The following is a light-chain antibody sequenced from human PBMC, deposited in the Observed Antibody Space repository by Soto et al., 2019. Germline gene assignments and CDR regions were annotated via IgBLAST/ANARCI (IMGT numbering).Light chain of an antibody. V-gene: IGLV2-8*01. Sequence: QSALTQPPSASGSPGQSVTIPCTGTSSDVGDYNYVSWYQQHPGKVPKLIIYEVNKRPSGVPDRFSGSKSGNTASLTVSGLQAEDEADYYCCSYAGSSTWVFGGGTKLTVL. CDR1: SSDVGDYNY. CDR2: EVN. J-gene: IGLJ3*02. CDR3: CSYAGSSTWV.